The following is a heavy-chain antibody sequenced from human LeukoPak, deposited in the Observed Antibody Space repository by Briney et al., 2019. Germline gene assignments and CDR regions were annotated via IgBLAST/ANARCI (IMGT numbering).Heavy chain of an antibody. V-gene: IGHV3-11*06. Sequence: GSLRLSCAASGFTFSDYYMSWIRQAPGKGLEWVSYISSSSSYTNYADSVKGRFTISRDNAKNSLYLQMNSLRAEDTAVYYCAPGTYSYGYLFDYWGQGTLVTVSS. CDR2: ISSSSSYT. J-gene: IGHJ4*02. CDR1: GFTFSDYY. CDR3: APGTYSYGYLFDY. D-gene: IGHD5-18*01.